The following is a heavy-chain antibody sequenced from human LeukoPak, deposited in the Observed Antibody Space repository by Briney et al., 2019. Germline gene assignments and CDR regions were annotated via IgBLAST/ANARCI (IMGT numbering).Heavy chain of an antibody. D-gene: IGHD3-9*01. J-gene: IGHJ3*02. V-gene: IGHV3-33*01. CDR1: GFTFSNYG. CDR2: IWYDGSNK. CDR3: ARERTYYDSLTGYYSRGGAFDI. Sequence: GRSLRLSXAASGFTFSNYGMHWVRQAPGKGVEWVAVIWYDGSNKYYADSVKGRFTISRDNSKNTLYLQMNSLRAEDTAVYYCARERTYYDSLTGYYSRGGAFDIWGQGTMVTVSS.